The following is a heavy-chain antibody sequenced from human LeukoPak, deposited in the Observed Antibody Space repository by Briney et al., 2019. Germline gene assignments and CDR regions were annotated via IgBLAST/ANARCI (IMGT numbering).Heavy chain of an antibody. V-gene: IGHV1-2*02. J-gene: IGHJ4*02. CDR1: GYTFTGHY. D-gene: IGHD4-17*01. CDR3: ARDEDYGISVNVDY. Sequence: SVKVSCKASGYTFTGHYMHWVRQAPGQGLEWMGWINPNSGGTNYAQKFQGRVTMTRDTSISTAYMELSRLRSDDTAVYYCARDEDYGISVNVDYWGQGTLVTVSS. CDR2: INPNSGGT.